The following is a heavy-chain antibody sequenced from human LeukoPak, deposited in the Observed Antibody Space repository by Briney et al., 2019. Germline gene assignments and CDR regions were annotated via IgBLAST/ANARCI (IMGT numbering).Heavy chain of an antibody. J-gene: IGHJ3*02. V-gene: IGHV1-69*13. CDR2: IIPIFGTA. Sequence: GASVKVSCKASGGTFSSYAISWVRQAPGQGLEWMGGIIPIFGTANYAQKFQGRVTITADESTSTAYMELSSLRSEDTAVYYCARDRGPRGVFFSIWGQGTMVTVSS. D-gene: IGHD3-10*01. CDR3: ARDRGPRGVFFSI. CDR1: GGTFSSYA.